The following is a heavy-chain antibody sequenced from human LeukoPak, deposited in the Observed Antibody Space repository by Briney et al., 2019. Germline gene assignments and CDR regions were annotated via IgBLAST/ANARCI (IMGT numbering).Heavy chain of an antibody. D-gene: IGHD6-19*01. CDR3: AKDKGYSSGWYLLDP. J-gene: IGHJ5*02. CDR1: GFTFSSYG. CDR2: ISYDGSNK. Sequence: GRSLRLSCAASGFTFSSYGMHWVRQAPGKGLEWVAVISYDGSNKYYADSVKGRFTISRDNSKNTLYLQMNSLRAEDTAVYYCAKDKGYSSGWYLLDPWGQGTLVTVSS. V-gene: IGHV3-30*18.